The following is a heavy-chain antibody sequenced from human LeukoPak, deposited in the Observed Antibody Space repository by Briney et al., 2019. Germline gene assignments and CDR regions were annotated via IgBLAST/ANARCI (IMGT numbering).Heavy chain of an antibody. CDR1: GFTFSSYE. Sequence: GGSLRLSCAASGFTFSSYEMNWVRQAPGKGLEWVSYISGSGSTIYYADSVKGRFTISRDNAKNSLYLQMNSLRAEDTAVYYCAREVWFGYYFDYWGQGTLVAVSS. CDR2: ISGSGSTI. J-gene: IGHJ4*02. CDR3: AREVWFGYYFDY. V-gene: IGHV3-48*03. D-gene: IGHD3-10*01.